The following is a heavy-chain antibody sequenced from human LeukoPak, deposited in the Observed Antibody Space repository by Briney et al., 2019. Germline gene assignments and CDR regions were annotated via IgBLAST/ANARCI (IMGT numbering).Heavy chain of an antibody. CDR3: AKGPIALAEFDY. J-gene: IGHJ4*02. V-gene: IGHV3-23*01. D-gene: IGHD6-19*01. Sequence: AGGSLRLSCAASGFTFSSYAMSWVRQAPGKGLEWVSAISGSGSSTYYADSVKGRFAISRDNSKNTLYLQMNSLRAEDTAVYYCAKGPIALAEFDYWGQGTLVTVSS. CDR1: GFTFSSYA. CDR2: ISGSGSST.